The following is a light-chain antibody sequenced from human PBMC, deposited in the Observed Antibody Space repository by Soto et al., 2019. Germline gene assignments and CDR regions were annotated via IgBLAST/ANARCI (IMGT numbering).Light chain of an antibody. CDR3: QQRTNWPPWT. CDR1: QSVTTY. J-gene: IGKJ1*01. V-gene: IGKV3-11*01. Sequence: EIVLTQSPGTLSLSPGERATLSCRASQSVTTYLAWYQQKPGQAPRLLIYDASNRATGIPARSSGSGSGTDFTLTISSLEPEDFAVYYCQQRTNWPPWTFGQGTKVEIK. CDR2: DAS.